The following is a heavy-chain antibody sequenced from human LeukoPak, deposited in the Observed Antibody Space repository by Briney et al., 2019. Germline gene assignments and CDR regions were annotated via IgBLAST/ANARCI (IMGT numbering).Heavy chain of an antibody. V-gene: IGHV4-59*08. D-gene: IGHD6-19*01. J-gene: IGHJ4*02. CDR2: IYHTGAT. Sequence: SETLSLTCTVSVGSIGGDFWTWIREPPGKGLQSIGCIYHTGATNYNPSLKSRVTMSVDTSKNQFSLKLNSVTAADTAVYFCAKYGKSGWSIDNWGQGTLVTVSS. CDR3: AKYGKSGWSIDN. CDR1: VGSIGGDF.